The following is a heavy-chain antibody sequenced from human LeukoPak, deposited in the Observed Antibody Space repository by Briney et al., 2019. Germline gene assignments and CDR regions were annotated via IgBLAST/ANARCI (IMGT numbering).Heavy chain of an antibody. D-gene: IGHD6-13*01. V-gene: IGHV1-18*01. CDR3: ARVRSGGYSSSWYDFDY. Sequence: ASVKVSCKASGYTFTSYGISWVRQAPGQGLEWMGWISAYNGNTNYAQKLQGRVTMTTDTSTSTAYMELRSLRSDDTAVYYCARVRSGGYSSSWYDFDYWGQGTLVTVSS. CDR1: GYTFTSYG. CDR2: ISAYNGNT. J-gene: IGHJ4*02.